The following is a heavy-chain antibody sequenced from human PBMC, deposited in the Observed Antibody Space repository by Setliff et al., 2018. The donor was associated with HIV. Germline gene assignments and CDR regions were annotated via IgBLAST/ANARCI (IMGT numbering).Heavy chain of an antibody. CDR1: HYSISSEYY. Sequence: SETLSLTCTVSHYSISSEYYWGWFRQPPGKGLEYIGSIYQSGSTYHSPSLKSRISMSIDTSKDQFSLRLKSVTASDMAVYYCARLDTVMLYTDCWGQGTLVTVSS. CDR2: IYQSGST. D-gene: IGHD3-16*01. CDR3: ARLDTVMLYTDC. J-gene: IGHJ4*02. V-gene: IGHV4-38-2*02.